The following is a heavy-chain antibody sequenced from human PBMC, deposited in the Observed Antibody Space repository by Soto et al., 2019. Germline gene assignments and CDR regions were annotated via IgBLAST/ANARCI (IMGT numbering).Heavy chain of an antibody. CDR2: IVVGSGNT. CDR3: AADLGVGSTLDY. Sequence: QMQLVQSGPEVKKPGTSVKVSCKDSGFSFSNSAVQWVRQARGQRLEWIGWIVVGSGNTNYAQKFQETVTITRDMSTSTADLELSSLTPEHTAVYYWAADLGVGSTLDYWGQVTRVTASS. CDR1: GFSFSNSA. D-gene: IGHD1-26*01. J-gene: IGHJ4*02. V-gene: IGHV1-58*01.